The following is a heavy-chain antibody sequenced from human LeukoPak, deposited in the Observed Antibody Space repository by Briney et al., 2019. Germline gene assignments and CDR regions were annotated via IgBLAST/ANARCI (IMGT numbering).Heavy chain of an antibody. Sequence: SETLSLTCTVSGGSISIYYWNWIRQPAGKGLEWIGHISASGSTNYNPSLQSRVTMSVDTSNNQFSLKLSSLTAADTAVYYCMRGGDPPRWGQGTLVTVSS. J-gene: IGHJ4*02. D-gene: IGHD5-12*01. V-gene: IGHV4-4*07. CDR3: MRGGDPPR. CDR1: GGSISIYY. CDR2: ISASGST.